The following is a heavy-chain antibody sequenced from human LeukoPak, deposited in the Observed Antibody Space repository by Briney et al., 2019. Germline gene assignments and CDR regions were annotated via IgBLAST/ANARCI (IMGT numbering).Heavy chain of an antibody. CDR3: AKDRDSSGYYGYYFDY. Sequence: GGSLRLSCAASGFTFSSYAMSWVRQAPGKGLEWVSAISGSGGSTYYADSVKGRFTISRDNSKNTLYLQMNSLRAEDTAVYYCAKDRDSSGYYGYYFDYWGQGTLVTVSS. D-gene: IGHD3-22*01. V-gene: IGHV3-23*01. CDR2: ISGSGGST. CDR1: GFTFSSYA. J-gene: IGHJ4*02.